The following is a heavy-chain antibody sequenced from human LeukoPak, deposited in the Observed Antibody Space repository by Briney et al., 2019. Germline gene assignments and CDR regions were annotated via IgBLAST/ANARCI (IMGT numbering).Heavy chain of an antibody. CDR1: GFTFSDYW. Sequence: PGGSLRLSCVGSGFTFSDYWMSWVRQAPGKGLEWVANIKQDGSEKDYVDALKGRFTISRDNAKNSLYLQMNSLRAEDTAVYYCPRWQKLMRNLDCWAQGTLFIVS. J-gene: IGHJ4*02. D-gene: IGHD5-12*01. CDR2: IKQDGSEK. V-gene: IGHV3-7*01. CDR3: PRWQKLMRNLDC.